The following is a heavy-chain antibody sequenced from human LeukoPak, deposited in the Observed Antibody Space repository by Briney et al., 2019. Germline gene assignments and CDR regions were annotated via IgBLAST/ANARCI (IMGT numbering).Heavy chain of an antibody. Sequence: ASVKVSCNASGYTFTSYDIHWVRQVTGQGLEWMGWMNPDSANTAYAQNFQGRVTISRNTSITTAYMELSSLRSEDTAVYYCARRAVGNSHYYYMDVWGRGTTVTVSS. CDR3: ARRAVGNSHYYYMDV. V-gene: IGHV1-8*03. D-gene: IGHD6-19*01. J-gene: IGHJ6*03. CDR1: GYTFTSYD. CDR2: MNPDSANT.